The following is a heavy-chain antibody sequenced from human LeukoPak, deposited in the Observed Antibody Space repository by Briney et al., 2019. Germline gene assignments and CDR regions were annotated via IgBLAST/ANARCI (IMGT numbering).Heavy chain of an antibody. CDR3: ARGFRGDNF. CDR2: MYHSGST. J-gene: IGHJ4*02. D-gene: IGHD7-27*01. V-gene: IGHV4-34*01. Sequence: PSETLSLTCAVYGGSFSGYYWGWIRQPPGKGLEWIGTMYHSGSTNYNPSLKSRVTISVDTSKNQFSLKLSSVTAADTAVYFCARGFRGDNFWGQGTLVTVSS. CDR1: GGSFSGYY.